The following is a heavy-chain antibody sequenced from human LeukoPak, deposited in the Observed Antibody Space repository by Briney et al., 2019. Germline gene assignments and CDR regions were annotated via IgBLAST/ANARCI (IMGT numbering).Heavy chain of an antibody. CDR3: ARVGAYNWNYICDC. J-gene: IGHJ4*02. Sequence: HSGGSLRLSCAASGFSVSSNYMNWVRQAPGKGLEWVSYISSSGSTIYYADSVKGRFTISRDNAKNSLYLQMNSLRAEDTAVYYCARVGAYNWNYICDCWGQGTLVTVSS. CDR2: ISSSGSTI. CDR1: GFSVSSNY. D-gene: IGHD1-7*01. V-gene: IGHV3-48*03.